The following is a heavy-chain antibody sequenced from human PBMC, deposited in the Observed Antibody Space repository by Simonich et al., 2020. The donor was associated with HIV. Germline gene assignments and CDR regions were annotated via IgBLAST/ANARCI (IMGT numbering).Heavy chain of an antibody. J-gene: IGHJ4*02. CDR3: ARGWCSGVSCYSFDY. D-gene: IGHD2-15*01. CDR2: ISSRDSII. Sequence: EVQLVESGGVLVQPGGSLRLSCAASGFTFSSYEMNWVRQAPGKGLEWVSYISSRDSIIYYADSVKGRFTISRDNAKNSLYLQMNSLRAEDTAVYYCARGWCSGVSCYSFDYWGQGTLVTVSS. CDR1: GFTFSSYE. V-gene: IGHV3-48*03.